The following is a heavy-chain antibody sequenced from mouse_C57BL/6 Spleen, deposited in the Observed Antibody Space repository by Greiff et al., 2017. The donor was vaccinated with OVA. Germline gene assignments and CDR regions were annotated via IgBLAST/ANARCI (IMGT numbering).Heavy chain of an antibody. V-gene: IGHV1-50*01. CDR2: IDPSDSYT. D-gene: IGHD4-1*01. CDR3: ARPPLTGPYFDY. J-gene: IGHJ2*01. CDR1: GYTFTSYW. Sequence: VQLQQPGAELVKPGASVKLSCKASGYTFTSYWMQWVKQRPGQGLEWIGEIDPSDSYTNYNQKFKGKATLTVDTSSSTAYMQLSSLTSEDSAVYYCARPPLTGPYFDYWGQGTTLTVSS.